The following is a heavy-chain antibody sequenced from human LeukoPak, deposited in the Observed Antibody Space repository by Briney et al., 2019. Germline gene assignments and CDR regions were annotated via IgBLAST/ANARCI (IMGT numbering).Heavy chain of an antibody. CDR1: GFTFSDYY. CDR2: INHSGST. J-gene: IGHJ4*02. Sequence: GSLRLSCAASGFTFSDYYWSWIRQPPGKGLEWIGEINHSGSTNYNPSLKSRVTISVDTSKNQFSLKLSSVTAADTAVYYCATAALDYWGQGTLVTVSS. V-gene: IGHV4-34*01. CDR3: ATAALDY.